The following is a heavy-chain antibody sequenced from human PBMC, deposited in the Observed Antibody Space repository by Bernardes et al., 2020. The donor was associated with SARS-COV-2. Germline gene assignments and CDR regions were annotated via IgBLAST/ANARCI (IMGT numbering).Heavy chain of an antibody. CDR3: ATTSPHYDSSGYSNWFDP. J-gene: IGHJ5*02. D-gene: IGHD3-22*01. CDR1: GYTLTELS. Sequence: ASVKVSCKVSGYTLTELSMHWVRQAPGKGLEWMGGFDPEDGETIYAQKFQGRVTMTEDTSTDTAYMELSSLRSEDTAVYYCATTSPHYDSSGYSNWFDPWGQGTLSPSPQ. CDR2: FDPEDGET. V-gene: IGHV1-24*01.